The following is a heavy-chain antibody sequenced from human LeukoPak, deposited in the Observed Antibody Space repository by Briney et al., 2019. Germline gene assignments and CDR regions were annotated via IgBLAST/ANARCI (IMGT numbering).Heavy chain of an antibody. CDR1: GFTFSSYG. CDR3: AKEYGDYAEYYFDY. V-gene: IGHV3-30*18. CDR2: ISYDGSNK. Sequence: GGSLRLSCAASGFTFSSYGMHWVRQAPGKGLEWVAVISYDGSNKYYADSVKGRFTISRDNSKNTLYLQMNSLRAEDTAAYYCAKEYGDYAEYYFDYWGQGTLVTVSS. D-gene: IGHD4-17*01. J-gene: IGHJ4*02.